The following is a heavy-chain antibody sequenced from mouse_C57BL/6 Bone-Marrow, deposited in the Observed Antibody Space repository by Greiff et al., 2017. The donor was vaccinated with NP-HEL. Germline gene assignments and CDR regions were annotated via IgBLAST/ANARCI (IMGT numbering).Heavy chain of an antibody. J-gene: IGHJ1*03. D-gene: IGHD2-5*01. CDR3: AHAYYSNWWYFDV. Sequence: QVQLKQSGPELVKPGASVKISCKASGYSFTSYYIHWVKQRPGQGLEWIGWIYPGSGNTKYNEKFKGTATLTADTSSSTAYRQLSSLTSEDSAVYYCAHAYYSNWWYFDVWGTGTTVTVSS. CDR1: GYSFTSYY. CDR2: IYPGSGNT. V-gene: IGHV1-66*01.